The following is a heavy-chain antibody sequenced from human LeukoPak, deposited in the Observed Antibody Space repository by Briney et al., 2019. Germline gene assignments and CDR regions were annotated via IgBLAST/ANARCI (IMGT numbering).Heavy chain of an antibody. CDR3: AKGGYDYVEIGYFDF. V-gene: IGHV3-23*01. CDR2: IISSSGST. CDR1: GFRFSNYT. Sequence: GGSLRLSCAASGFRFSNYTMSWVRQAPGKGLEWVSVIISSSGSTFYADSVKGRFTISRDNSKNTLYLQMNSLRDEDTAVYYCAKGGYDYVEIGYFDFWGQGTLVTVSS. J-gene: IGHJ4*02. D-gene: IGHD5-12*01.